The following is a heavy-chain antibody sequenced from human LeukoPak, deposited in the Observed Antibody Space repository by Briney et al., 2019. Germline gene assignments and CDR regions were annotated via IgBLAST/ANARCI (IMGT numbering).Heavy chain of an antibody. CDR2: IYCDADK. V-gene: IGHV2-5*02. D-gene: IGHD2-2*01. J-gene: IGHJ6*03. CDR3: AHRYCTTTSCYPYFYYYMDV. Sequence: SGPTLVNPTQTLTLTCTFSGFSLSTSGVGVGWIRQPPGKALEWLALIYCDADKPYSPSLKSRLTITKDTSKNQVVLTMTNMDPVDTATYYCAHRYCTTTSCYPYFYYYMDVWGKGTTVTVSS. CDR1: GFSLSTSGVG.